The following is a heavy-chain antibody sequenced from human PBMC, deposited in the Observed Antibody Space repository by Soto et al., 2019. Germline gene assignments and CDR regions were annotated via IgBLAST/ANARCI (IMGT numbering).Heavy chain of an antibody. J-gene: IGHJ5*02. CDR1: GFTFSSYA. Sequence: EVQLLESGGGLVQPGGSLRLSCAASGFTFSSYAMSWVRQAPGKGLEWVSAISGSGGSTYYADSVKGRFTISRDNSKNTLYLQMNSLRAEDTAVYYCAKDGNPIPYLTGYYCLGWFDPWGQGTLVTVSS. CDR2: ISGSGGST. CDR3: AKDGNPIPYLTGYYCLGWFDP. V-gene: IGHV3-23*01. D-gene: IGHD3-9*01.